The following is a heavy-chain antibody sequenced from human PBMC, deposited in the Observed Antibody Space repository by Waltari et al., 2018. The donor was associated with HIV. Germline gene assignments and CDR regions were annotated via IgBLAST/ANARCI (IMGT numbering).Heavy chain of an antibody. Sequence: QLQLQESGPGLVKPSETLSLTCTVSGGSISSSSYYWGWIRQPPGKGLEWIGSIYYSGSTYYNPSLKSRVTISVDTSKNQFSLKLSSVTAADTAVYYCARQIQWFGELFPHFDYWGQGTLVTVSS. CDR3: ARQIQWFGELFPHFDY. D-gene: IGHD3-10*01. CDR1: GGSISSSSYY. V-gene: IGHV4-39*01. CDR2: IYYSGST. J-gene: IGHJ4*02.